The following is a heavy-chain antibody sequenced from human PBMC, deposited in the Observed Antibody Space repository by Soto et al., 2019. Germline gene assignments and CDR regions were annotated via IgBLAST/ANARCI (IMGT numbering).Heavy chain of an antibody. J-gene: IGHJ4*02. CDR1: GCTFPNYA. V-gene: IGHV1-3*01. Sequence: ASVKVSCKASGCTFPNYAMHWVRQAPGQRLEWMGWINAGNGNTKYSQKFQGRVTITRDTSTSTAYMELSSLRSEDTAVYYCAREPAAAITPFDYWGQGTLVTVSS. D-gene: IGHD2-2*01. CDR2: INAGNGNT. CDR3: AREPAAAITPFDY.